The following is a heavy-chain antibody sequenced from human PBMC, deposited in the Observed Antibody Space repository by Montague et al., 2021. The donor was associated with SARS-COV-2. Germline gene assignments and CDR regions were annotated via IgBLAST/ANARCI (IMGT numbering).Heavy chain of an antibody. CDR2: IYTSGST. CDR3: ARASITIFGVADYGMDV. V-gene: IGHV4-61*02. Sequence: TLSLTCTVSGGSISSGSYYWSWIRQPAGKGLEWIGRIYTSGSTNYNPSLKSRVTISVDTSKNRFSLKLSSVTAADTAVYYCARASITIFGVADYGMDVWGQGTTVTVPS. D-gene: IGHD3-3*01. J-gene: IGHJ6*02. CDR1: GGSISSGSYY.